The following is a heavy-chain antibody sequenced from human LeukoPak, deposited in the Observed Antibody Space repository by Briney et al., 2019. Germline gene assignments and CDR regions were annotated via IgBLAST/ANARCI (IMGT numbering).Heavy chain of an antibody. Sequence: ASVKVSCKASGYTFTSYDINWVRQAPGQGLEWMGIINPSGGSTSYAQKFQGRVTMTRDTSTSTVYMELSSLRSEDTAVYYCARGALVLRYFDWLNWFDPWGQGTLVTVSS. J-gene: IGHJ5*02. V-gene: IGHV1-46*01. CDR2: INPSGGST. D-gene: IGHD3-9*01. CDR3: ARGALVLRYFDWLNWFDP. CDR1: GYTFTSYD.